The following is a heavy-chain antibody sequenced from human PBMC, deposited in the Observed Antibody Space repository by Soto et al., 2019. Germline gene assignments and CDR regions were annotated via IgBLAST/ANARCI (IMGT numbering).Heavy chain of an antibody. CDR1: GGSISSGDYY. D-gene: IGHD6-13*01. CDR2: IYYSGST. J-gene: IGHJ3*02. Sequence: SETLSLTCTVSGGSISSGDYYWSWIRQPPGKGLEWIGYIYYSGSTYYNPSLKSRVTISVDTSKNQFSLKLSSVTAADTAVYYCARREGSGWYLDAFDISGQGTMVTVSS. CDR3: ARREGSGWYLDAFDI. V-gene: IGHV4-30-4*01.